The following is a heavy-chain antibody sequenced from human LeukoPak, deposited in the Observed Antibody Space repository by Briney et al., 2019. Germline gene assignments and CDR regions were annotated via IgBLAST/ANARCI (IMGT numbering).Heavy chain of an antibody. V-gene: IGHV3-33*06. Sequence: GGSLRLSCAASGFTFTSYGMHWVRQAPGKGLEWVAVIWSDGTNKYYADSVKGRFAISRDDSKNMVYLQMNSLRVEDTAVYYCAKDLERGFDYTNSLDYWGQGTLVTVSS. D-gene: IGHD4-11*01. CDR2: IWSDGTNK. CDR3: AKDLERGFDYTNSLDY. J-gene: IGHJ4*02. CDR1: GFTFTSYG.